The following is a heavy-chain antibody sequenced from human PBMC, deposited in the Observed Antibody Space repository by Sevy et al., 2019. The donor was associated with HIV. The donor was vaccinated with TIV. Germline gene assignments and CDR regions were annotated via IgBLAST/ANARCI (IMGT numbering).Heavy chain of an antibody. Sequence: SETLSLTCTVSGGSINNYFRSWIRQPPGKGLEWIGYIYYSGSTNYNPSLKRRVTISVDTSKNQFSLKLSSVTAADTAVYYYARESIGAVGDFDYWGQGTLVTVSS. V-gene: IGHV4-59*01. CDR1: GGSINNYF. D-gene: IGHD6-13*01. J-gene: IGHJ4*02. CDR3: ARESIGAVGDFDY. CDR2: IYYSGST.